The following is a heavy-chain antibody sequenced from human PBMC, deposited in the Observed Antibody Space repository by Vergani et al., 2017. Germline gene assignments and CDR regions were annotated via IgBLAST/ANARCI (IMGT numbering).Heavy chain of an antibody. Sequence: QVQLQQWGAGLLKPSETLSLTCAVYGGSFSGYYWSWIRQPPGKGLEWIGEINHSGSTNYNPSLKSRVTISVDTSKHQFSLKLSSVTAADTAVYYCARGIITMVRVVKEYYFDYWGQGTLVTVSS. D-gene: IGHD3-10*01. CDR1: GGSFSGYY. CDR3: ARGIITMVRVVKEYYFDY. CDR2: INHSGST. J-gene: IGHJ4*02. V-gene: IGHV4-34*01.